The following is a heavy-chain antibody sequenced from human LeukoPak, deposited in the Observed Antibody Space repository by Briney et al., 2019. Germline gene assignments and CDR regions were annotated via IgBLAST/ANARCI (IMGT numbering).Heavy chain of an antibody. CDR1: GFTFYDYA. CDR3: AKDRRGFGFGGGNYFDY. D-gene: IGHD3-10*01. CDR2: INWSSGSI. V-gene: IGHV3-9*01. Sequence: GGSLRLSCAASGFTFYDYAMHWVRQAPGKGLEWVAGINWSSGSIGYADSVKGRFTISRDNAKNSLYLQMNSLRTEDTALYYCAKDRRGFGFGGGNYFDYWGQGTLVTVSS. J-gene: IGHJ4*02.